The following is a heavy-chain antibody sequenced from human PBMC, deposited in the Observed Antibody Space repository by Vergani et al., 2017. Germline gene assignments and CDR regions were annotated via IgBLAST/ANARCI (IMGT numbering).Heavy chain of an antibody. D-gene: IGHD1-26*01. CDR3: ARASRPYSGSPWDYWYFDL. CDR1: GFTFTGYY. CDR2: INPNSGGT. Sequence: VQLVESGGGLVQPGGSLRLSCAASGFTFTGYYMHWVRQAPGQGLEWMGWINPNSGGTNYAQKFQGRVTMTRDTSISTAYMELSRLRSDDTAVYYCARASRPYSGSPWDYWYFDLWGRGTLVTVSS. J-gene: IGHJ2*01. V-gene: IGHV1-2*02.